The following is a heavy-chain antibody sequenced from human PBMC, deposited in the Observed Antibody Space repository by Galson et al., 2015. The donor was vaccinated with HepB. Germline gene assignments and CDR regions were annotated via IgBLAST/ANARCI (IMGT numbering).Heavy chain of an antibody. CDR3: ARGGDFWSGSLYYYGMDV. J-gene: IGHJ6*02. CDR1: GYTFTSYA. V-gene: IGHV1-3*01. CDR2: INAGNGNT. D-gene: IGHD3-3*01. Sequence: SVKVSCKASGYTFTSYAMHWVRQAPGQRLEWMGWINAGNGNTKYSQKFQSRVTITRDTSASTAYMELSSLRSEDTAVYYCARGGDFWSGSLYYYGMDVWGQGTTVTVSS.